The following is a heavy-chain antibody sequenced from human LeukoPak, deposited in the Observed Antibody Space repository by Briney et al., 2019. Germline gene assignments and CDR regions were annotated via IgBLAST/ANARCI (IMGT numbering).Heavy chain of an antibody. J-gene: IGHJ4*02. V-gene: IGHV1-18*01. CDR3: AKDRGWQYADYETVAVEH. Sequence: ASVTVSFKASGYTFTNYGISWVRQAQGQGLEWMGWISVYTGKTYHAQKFQARVTMTTDTSTTTAYMELRSLRSDDTAVYYCAKDRGWQYADYETVAVEHWGQGTLVTVSS. D-gene: IGHD4-17*01. CDR1: GYTFTNYG. CDR2: ISVYTGKT.